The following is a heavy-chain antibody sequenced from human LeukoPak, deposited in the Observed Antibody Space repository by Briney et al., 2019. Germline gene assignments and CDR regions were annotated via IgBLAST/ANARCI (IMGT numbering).Heavy chain of an antibody. D-gene: IGHD4-23*01. V-gene: IGHV4-38-2*01. CDR2: SYHSRTS. CDR3: ARKYGSNAGYFDY. J-gene: IGHJ4*02. CDR1: GYSFSTFYF. Sequence: PSKTLTLTCAASGYSFSTFYFQGWGRPPPEGGLEWIGNSYHSRTSYYNPSLKSRVSISVDTSKNQFSLKLRSVTAADTAVYYCARKYGSNAGYFDYWGQGALVTVSS.